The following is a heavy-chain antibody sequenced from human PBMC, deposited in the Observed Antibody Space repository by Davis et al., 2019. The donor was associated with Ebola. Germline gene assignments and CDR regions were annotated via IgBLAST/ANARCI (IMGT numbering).Heavy chain of an antibody. D-gene: IGHD5-24*01. CDR3: ARHEGYNTFDY. CDR2: ISYDGSNK. Sequence: PGGSLRLSCAASGFTFSSYGMHWVRQAPGKGLEWVAVISYDGSNKYYADSVKGRFTISRDNSKNTLYLQMNSLRAEDTAVYYCARHEGYNTFDYWGQGTLVTVSS. J-gene: IGHJ4*02. V-gene: IGHV3-30*03. CDR1: GFTFSSYG.